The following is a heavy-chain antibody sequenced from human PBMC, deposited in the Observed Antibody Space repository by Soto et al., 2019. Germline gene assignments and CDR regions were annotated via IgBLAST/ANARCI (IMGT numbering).Heavy chain of an antibody. D-gene: IGHD4-17*01. CDR3: ARTLYGDNVDY. CDR1: GGTLSNYN. Sequence: GASVKVSCKASGGTLSNYNFNWVRQAPGQGLEWMGRISPILGNTGYAQKFQGRVTMTRNTSISTAYMELSSLRSEDTAVYYCARTLYGDNVDYWGQGALVTVS. CDR2: ISPILGNT. J-gene: IGHJ4*02. V-gene: IGHV1-8*01.